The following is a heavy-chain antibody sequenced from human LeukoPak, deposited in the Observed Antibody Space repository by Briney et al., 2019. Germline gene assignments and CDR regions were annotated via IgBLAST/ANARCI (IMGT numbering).Heavy chain of an antibody. CDR3: ARMRPELDY. D-gene: IGHD6-6*01. V-gene: IGHV3-48*03. Sequence: GGSLRLSCAASGFAFSSYEMNWVRQAPGKGLEWISYISSSGGTIYYADSVKGRFTISRDNAKNSLYLQMNSLRAEDTAVYYCARMRPELDYWGQGTLVTASS. CDR1: GFAFSSYE. CDR2: ISSSGGTI. J-gene: IGHJ4*02.